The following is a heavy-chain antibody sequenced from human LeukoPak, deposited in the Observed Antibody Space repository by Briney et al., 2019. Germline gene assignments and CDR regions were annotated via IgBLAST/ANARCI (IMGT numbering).Heavy chain of an antibody. CDR1: GFTFSSYA. CDR2: ISGSGGST. V-gene: IGHV3-23*01. D-gene: IGHD6-19*01. Sequence: GGSLRLSCAASGFTFSSYAMSWVRQAPGKGLEWVSAISGSGGSTYYADSVKGRSTISRDNAKNSLYLQMNSLRAEDTAVYYCARDQSSVAGTTYNWFDPWGQGTLVTVSS. J-gene: IGHJ5*02. CDR3: ARDQSSVAGTTYNWFDP.